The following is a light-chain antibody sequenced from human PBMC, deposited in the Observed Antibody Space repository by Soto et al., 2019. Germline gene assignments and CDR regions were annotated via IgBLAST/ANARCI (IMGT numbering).Light chain of an antibody. Sequence: EIVLTQSPGTLSLSPGERATLSCRASQSVSSXXLAWYQQKPGQAPRLLIYGASSRATGIPDRFSGSGSGTDXXXXXXXXXXXDFAVYYCQQYGSSLFTFGPGTKVDIK. J-gene: IGKJ3*01. CDR3: QQYGSSLFT. V-gene: IGKV3-20*01. CDR2: GAS. CDR1: QSVSSXX.